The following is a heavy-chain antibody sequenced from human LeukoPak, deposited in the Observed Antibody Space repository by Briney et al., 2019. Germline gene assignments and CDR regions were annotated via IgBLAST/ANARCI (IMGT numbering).Heavy chain of an antibody. V-gene: IGHV1-8*01. J-gene: IGHJ4*02. Sequence: EASVKVSCKASGYTFTNYDINWVRQATGQGLEWMGWMGSNSGDTGYAQKFQDRVTMTRDTFISTAYMELNNVRSEDTAVYYCATALEQWLALDYWGQGTLVTVSS. D-gene: IGHD6-19*01. CDR1: GYTFTNYD. CDR2: MGSNSGDT. CDR3: ATALEQWLALDY.